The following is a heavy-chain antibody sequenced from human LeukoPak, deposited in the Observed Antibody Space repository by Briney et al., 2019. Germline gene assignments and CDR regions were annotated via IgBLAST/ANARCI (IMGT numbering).Heavy chain of an antibody. D-gene: IGHD3-10*01. CDR1: GYTFTSYG. CDR3: ARAHRGYGSGSYQNQPGWFDP. J-gene: IGHJ5*02. CDR2: ISAYNGNT. V-gene: IGHV1-18*01. Sequence: ASVKVSCKASGYTFTSYGISWVRQAPGQGLEWMGWISAYNGNTNYAQKLQGGVIITPDTPRSTAYMELRSLRSADAPVYYCARAHRGYGSGSYQNQPGWFDPWGQGTLVTVSS.